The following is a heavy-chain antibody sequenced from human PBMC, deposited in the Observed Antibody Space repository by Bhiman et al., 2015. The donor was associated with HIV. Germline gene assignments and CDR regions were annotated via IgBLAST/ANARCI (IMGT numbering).Heavy chain of an antibody. CDR2: ISWDGGST. CDR3: AKVENYYDNSAYFDY. Sequence: EVQLVESGGVVVQPGGSLRLSCAASGFTFDDYAMHWVRQAPGKGLEWVSLISWDGGSTYYADSVKGRFTISRDNSKNSLYLQMNSLRAEDTALYYCAKVENYYDNSAYFDYWGQGTLVTVSS. D-gene: IGHD3-22*01. CDR1: GFTFDDYA. V-gene: IGHV3-43D*03. J-gene: IGHJ4*02.